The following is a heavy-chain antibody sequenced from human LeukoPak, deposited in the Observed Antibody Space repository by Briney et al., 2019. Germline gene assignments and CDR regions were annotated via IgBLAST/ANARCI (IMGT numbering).Heavy chain of an antibody. V-gene: IGHV3-11*01. J-gene: IGHJ4*02. CDR3: AKDVGWNDERYFDY. D-gene: IGHD1-1*01. CDR2: ISSSDSII. Sequence: PGGSLRLSCAASGFAFSDYYMSCIRQAPGKGLEWVSYISSSDSIIYYADSVKGRFTISRDNSKNTLYLQMNSLRAEDTAVYYCAKDVGWNDERYFDYWGQGTLVTVSS. CDR1: GFAFSDYY.